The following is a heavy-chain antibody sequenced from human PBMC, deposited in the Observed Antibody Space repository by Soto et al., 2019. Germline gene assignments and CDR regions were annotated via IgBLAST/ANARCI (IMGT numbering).Heavy chain of an antibody. CDR3: ARENIVVVPAAIRRGAFDI. CDR2: ISAYNGNT. CDR1: GYTFTSYG. D-gene: IGHD2-2*01. V-gene: IGHV1-18*01. J-gene: IGHJ3*02. Sequence: GASVKVSCKASGYTFTSYGISWVRQAPGQGLEWMGWISAYNGNTNYAQKLQGRVTMTTDTSTSTAYMELRSLRSDDTAVFYFARENIVVVPAAIRRGAFDIWGQGTMVTVSS.